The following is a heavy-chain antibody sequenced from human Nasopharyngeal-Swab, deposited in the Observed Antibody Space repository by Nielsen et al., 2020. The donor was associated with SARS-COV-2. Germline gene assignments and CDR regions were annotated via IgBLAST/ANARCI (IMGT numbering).Heavy chain of an antibody. V-gene: IGHV3-21*01. J-gene: IGHJ3*02. CDR1: EFTFSSYS. Sequence: GGSLRLSCAASEFTFSSYSMNWVRQAPGKGLEWVSSISSSTSYIYYADSVKGRFTISRDNAKNSLYLQMNNLRAEDTAVYYCAREGKGAFDIWGQGTMVTVSS. CDR3: AREGKGAFDI. CDR2: ISSSTSYI.